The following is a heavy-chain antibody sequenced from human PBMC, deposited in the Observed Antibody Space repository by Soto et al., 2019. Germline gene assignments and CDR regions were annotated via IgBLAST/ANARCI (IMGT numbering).Heavy chain of an antibody. J-gene: IGHJ4*02. CDR3: ARAPSRNLRYPFPYFDY. V-gene: IGHV4-61*01. Sequence: SETLSLTCTVSGGSGSSGSYYWGWVRQPPGKGLEWIGYIYYSGSTNYNPSLKSRVTISVDTSKNQFSLKLSSVTAADTAVYYCARAPSRNLRYPFPYFDYWGQGTLVTVSS. CDR2: IYYSGST. CDR1: GGSGSSGSYY. D-gene: IGHD3-9*01.